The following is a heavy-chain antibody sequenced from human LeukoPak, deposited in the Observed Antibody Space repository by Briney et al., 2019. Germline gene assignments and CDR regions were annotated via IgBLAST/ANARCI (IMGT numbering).Heavy chain of an antibody. J-gene: IGHJ4*02. CDR2: IIPLFGTA. CDR3: AGGLEYYDSSGYLTTPFDY. Sequence: SVKVSCKASGGTFISYAISWVRQAPGQGLEWMGRIIPLFGTANYAQKFQGRVTITTDESTSTAYMELSSLRSEDTAVYYCAGGLEYYDSSGYLTTPFDYWGQGTLVTVSS. V-gene: IGHV1-69*05. CDR1: GGTFISYA. D-gene: IGHD3-22*01.